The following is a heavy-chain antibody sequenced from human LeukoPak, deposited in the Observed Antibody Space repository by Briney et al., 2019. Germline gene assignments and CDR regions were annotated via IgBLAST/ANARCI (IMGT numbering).Heavy chain of an antibody. V-gene: IGHV4-59*01. CDR1: GGSISSYY. Sequence: SETLSLTCTVSGGSISSYYWSWLRQPPGKGLEWIGYIYYSGSTNYNPSLKSRVTISVDTSKNQFSLKLSSVTAADTAVYYCARSLGWLRLYYFDYWGQGTLVTVSS. J-gene: IGHJ4*02. CDR3: ARSLGWLRLYYFDY. CDR2: IYYSGST. D-gene: IGHD5-24*01.